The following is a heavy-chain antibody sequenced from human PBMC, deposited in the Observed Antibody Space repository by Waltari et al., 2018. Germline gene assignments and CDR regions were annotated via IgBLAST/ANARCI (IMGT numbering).Heavy chain of an antibody. Sequence: QVQLQESGPGLVKPLETLSLTCSVSGGSIRGYYWSWIRQPAGKGLEWIRHIFTSGITKSNPSLKSRVTMSVDTPKNQFSLKLTSVTAADTAVYYCARESGDYSPFDNWGQGTLVTVSS. CDR2: IFTSGIT. J-gene: IGHJ4*02. CDR1: GGSIRGYY. CDR3: ARESGDYSPFDN. V-gene: IGHV4-4*07. D-gene: IGHD4-17*01.